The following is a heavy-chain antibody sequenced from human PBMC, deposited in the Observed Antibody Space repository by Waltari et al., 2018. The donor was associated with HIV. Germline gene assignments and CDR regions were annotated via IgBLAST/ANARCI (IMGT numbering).Heavy chain of an antibody. D-gene: IGHD2-21*02. Sequence: EVRLVESGGGPVQPGGSLRLSCAASGVTSGGDNMNWVRQTPGKGLEWVAYISGDGKNKYYADSVKCRFIISKDNGQNFLHLQMDRLSVDDSAKYFCAREVTSSKVMNYWGQGTPVIVSS. J-gene: IGHJ4*02. V-gene: IGHV3-48*03. CDR2: ISGDGKNK. CDR3: AREVTSSKVMNY. CDR1: GVTSGGDN.